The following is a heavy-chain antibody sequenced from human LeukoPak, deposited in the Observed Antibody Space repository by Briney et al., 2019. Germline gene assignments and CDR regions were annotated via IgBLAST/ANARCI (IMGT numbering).Heavy chain of an antibody. D-gene: IGHD6-6*01. CDR3: ARTYSSSSEAFDI. J-gene: IGHJ3*02. V-gene: IGHV4-39*07. CDR1: GGSISSSSYY. Sequence: TSETLSLTCTVSGGSISSSSYYWGWIRQPPGKGLEWIGNIYYSGSTYYNPSLKSRVTISIDTSENQFSLKLSSVTAADTAVYYCARTYSSSSEAFDIWGQGTMVTVSS. CDR2: IYYSGST.